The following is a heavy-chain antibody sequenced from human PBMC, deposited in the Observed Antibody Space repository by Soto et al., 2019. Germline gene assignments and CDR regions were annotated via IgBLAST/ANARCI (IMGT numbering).Heavy chain of an antibody. CDR3: ARGAAAGTSGDLNLMDV. V-gene: IGHV4-59*08. J-gene: IGHJ6*03. CDR2: IYYSGST. CDR1: GGSISSYY. Sequence: SETLSLTCTVSGGSISSYYWIWIRQPPGKGLEWIGYIYYSGSTNYNPSLKSRVTISVDTSKNQFSLKLSSVTAADTAVYYCARGAAAGTSGDLNLMDVWGKGTTVTVSS. D-gene: IGHD6-13*01.